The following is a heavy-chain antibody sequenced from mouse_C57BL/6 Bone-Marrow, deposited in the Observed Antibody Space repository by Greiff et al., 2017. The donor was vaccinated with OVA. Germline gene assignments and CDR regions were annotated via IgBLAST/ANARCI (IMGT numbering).Heavy chain of an antibody. CDR2: IHPNSGST. CDR3: ARLAYDGYSYAMDD. D-gene: IGHD2-3*01. CDR1: GYTFTSYW. J-gene: IGHJ4*01. Sequence: QVQLQQPGAELVKPGASVKLSCKASGYTFTSYWMHWVKQRPGQGLEWIGMIHPNSGSTNYNEKFKSKATLTVDKSSSTAYMQLSSLTSEDSAVYYCARLAYDGYSYAMDDWGQGTSVTVSS. V-gene: IGHV1-64*01.